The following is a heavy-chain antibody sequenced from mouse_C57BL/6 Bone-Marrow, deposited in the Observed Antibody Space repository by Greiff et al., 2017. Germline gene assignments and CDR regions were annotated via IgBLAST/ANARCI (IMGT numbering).Heavy chain of an antibody. CDR1: GYTFTSYW. J-gene: IGHJ4*01. V-gene: IGHV1-74*01. CDR2: IHPSDGGT. Sequence: QVQLQQPGAELVKPGASVKVSCKASGYTFTSYWMHWVKQRPGQGLEWIGRIHPSDGGTNYNQKFKGKATMTVDKSSSTAYMQLSSLTSEDSAVYYCAIRILGYDTRDYWGQGTSVTVSA. D-gene: IGHD2-2*01. CDR3: AIRILGYDTRDY.